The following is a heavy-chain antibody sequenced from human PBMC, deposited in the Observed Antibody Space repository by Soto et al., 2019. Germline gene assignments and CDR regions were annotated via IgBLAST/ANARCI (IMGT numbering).Heavy chain of an antibody. Sequence: PGGSLRLSCAASGFTFSSYAMHWVRQAPGKGLEWVAVISYEGSNKYYADSVKGRFTVSRDNSKNTLYLQMNSVRAEDTAVYYCARDPAGYSSSPYYYYYGMDVWGQGTTVTVSS. CDR3: ARDPAGYSSSPYYYYYGMDV. V-gene: IGHV3-30-3*01. CDR2: ISYEGSNK. CDR1: GFTFSSYA. D-gene: IGHD6-13*01. J-gene: IGHJ6*02.